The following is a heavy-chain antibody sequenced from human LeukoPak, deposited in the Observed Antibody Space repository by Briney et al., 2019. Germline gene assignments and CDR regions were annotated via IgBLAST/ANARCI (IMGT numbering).Heavy chain of an antibody. CDR1: GGTFSSYA. Sequence: ASVKVSCKASGGTFSSYAISWVRQAPGQGLEWMGGFDPEDGETIYAQKFQGRVTMTEDTSTDTAYMELSGLRSEDTAVYYCATSSGYRPSGYDSSGYCDAFDIWGQGTMVTVSS. CDR3: ATSSGYRPSGYDSSGYCDAFDI. CDR2: FDPEDGET. D-gene: IGHD3-22*01. V-gene: IGHV1-24*01. J-gene: IGHJ3*02.